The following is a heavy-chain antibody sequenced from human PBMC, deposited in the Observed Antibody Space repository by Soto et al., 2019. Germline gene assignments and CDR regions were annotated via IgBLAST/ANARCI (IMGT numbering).Heavy chain of an antibody. D-gene: IGHD6-6*01. CDR3: ARGGGVAVRPHYYCYGMDV. V-gene: IGHV3-53*01. J-gene: IGHJ6*02. CDR2: IYSDGST. Sequence: EVQLVESGGGLIQPGGSLRLSCVASVFSVSNNYMSWVRQAPGKGLEWVSVIYSDGSTYYADSVKGRFTISRDNSRNTVYLQTNSLRSEDTAVYYCARGGGVAVRPHYYCYGMDVWGPGTTVTVSS. CDR1: VFSVSNNY.